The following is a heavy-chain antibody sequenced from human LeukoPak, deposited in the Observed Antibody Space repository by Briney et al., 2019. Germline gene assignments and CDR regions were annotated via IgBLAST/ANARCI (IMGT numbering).Heavy chain of an antibody. Sequence: SSQTLSLTCTVSGASVSSGGYYWGWIRQPPGKGLEWIGYIYYSGSTNYNPSLKSRVTISVDTSKTQFSLKVNSVTAADTAIYYCARRGGSGRSFDYWGQGTLVTVSS. V-gene: IGHV4-61*08. J-gene: IGHJ4*02. D-gene: IGHD3-10*01. CDR2: IYYSGST. CDR3: ARRGGSGRSFDY. CDR1: GASVSSGGYY.